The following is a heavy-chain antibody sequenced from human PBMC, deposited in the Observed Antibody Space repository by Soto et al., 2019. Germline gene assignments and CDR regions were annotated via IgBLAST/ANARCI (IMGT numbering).Heavy chain of an antibody. CDR3: ARGPMVRGFTAIDY. CDR2: IYYSGTT. V-gene: IGHV4-59*01. J-gene: IGHJ4*02. Sequence: SETLSLTCTVSGGSIGSYYWSWIRQPPGKGLEWIGYIYYSGTTDYNPSLKSRVTISIDTSKSQFSLKLSSVTAADTAVYYCARGPMVRGFTAIDYWGQGTLVTVSS. D-gene: IGHD3-10*01. CDR1: GGSIGSYY.